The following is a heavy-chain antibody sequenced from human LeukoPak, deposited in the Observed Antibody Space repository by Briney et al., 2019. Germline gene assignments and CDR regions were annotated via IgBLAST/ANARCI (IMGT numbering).Heavy chain of an antibody. CDR1: GFAFSSSW. Sequence: PGGSLRLSCVASGFAFSSSWMHWVRQVPGKGLVWVSRINTDGTGTTYADSVKGRFTISRDNAKNTLYLQMNSLRADDTAVYYCSRDSQQLVRYFQDWGQGTLVTVSS. CDR2: INTDGTGT. CDR3: SRDSQQLVRYFQD. V-gene: IGHV3-74*01. J-gene: IGHJ1*01. D-gene: IGHD6-13*01.